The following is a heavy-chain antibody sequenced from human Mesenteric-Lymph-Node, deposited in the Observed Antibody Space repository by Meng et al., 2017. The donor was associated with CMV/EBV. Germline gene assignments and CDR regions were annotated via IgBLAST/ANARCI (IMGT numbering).Heavy chain of an antibody. CDR3: AREIRDPDAFDI. Sequence: GGSLRLSCAASGITFSNAWMSWVRQAPGKGLEWAGRIKSKTDGGTTDYAAPVKGRFTISRDDSKNTLYLQMNSLKTEDTAVYYCAREIRDPDAFDIWGRGTRVTVSS. CDR2: IKSKTDGGTT. CDR1: GITFSNAW. V-gene: IGHV3-15*01. J-gene: IGHJ3*02.